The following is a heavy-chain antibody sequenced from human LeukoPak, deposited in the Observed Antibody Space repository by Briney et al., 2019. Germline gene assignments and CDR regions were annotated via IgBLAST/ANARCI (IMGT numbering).Heavy chain of an antibody. V-gene: IGHV3-30*04. CDR2: ISYDGSNR. Sequence: GGSLRLSCAASGFTFNRYAMHWVRQAPGKGLEWVAAISYDGSNRYYADSVKGRFTISRDNSNNTLFLQLNSPRPEATAVYYCARVYCGADCYNNYYYGMDVWGQGTTVTVSS. D-gene: IGHD2-21*02. CDR1: GFTFNRYA. CDR3: ARVYCGADCYNNYYYGMDV. J-gene: IGHJ6*02.